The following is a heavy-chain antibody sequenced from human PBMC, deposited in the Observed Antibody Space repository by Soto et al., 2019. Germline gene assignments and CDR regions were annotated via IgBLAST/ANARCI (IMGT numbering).Heavy chain of an antibody. Sequence: QVQLVQSGAEVKKPGSSVKVSCTASGGTFSSYAISWVRQAPGQGLEWMGGIIPIFGTANYAQKFKGRVTITADESTSTAYMELRSLRSEDTAVYYCARVIARHYYDSRKVLSGMDVWGQGTTVTVSS. CDR1: GGTFSSYA. V-gene: IGHV1-69*01. D-gene: IGHD3-22*01. J-gene: IGHJ6*02. CDR2: IIPIFGTA. CDR3: ARVIARHYYDSRKVLSGMDV.